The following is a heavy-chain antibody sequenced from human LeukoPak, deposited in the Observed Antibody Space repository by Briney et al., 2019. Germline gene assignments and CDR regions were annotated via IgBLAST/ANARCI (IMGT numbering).Heavy chain of an antibody. CDR1: GFTLSSYS. Sequence: GGSLRLSCAASGFTLSSYSMNWVRQAPGKGLEWISFIDSSSRTIFYAESVKGRFTISRDNAKNSLFLQMNSLRAEDTAVYYCARDQWSMVRGVIGYWGQGTLVTVSS. CDR2: IDSSSRTI. V-gene: IGHV3-48*04. D-gene: IGHD3-10*01. J-gene: IGHJ4*02. CDR3: ARDQWSMVRGVIGY.